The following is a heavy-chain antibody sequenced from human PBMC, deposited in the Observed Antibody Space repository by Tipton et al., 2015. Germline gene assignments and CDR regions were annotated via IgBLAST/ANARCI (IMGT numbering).Heavy chain of an antibody. CDR2: INPNSGGT. J-gene: IGHJ6*02. Sequence: QSGAEVKKPGASVKVSCKASGYTFSSYDINWVRQATGQGLEWMGWINPNSGGTNYAQKFQGRVTMTRDTSTSTVYMELSSLRSEDTAVYYCARDRRITIFGVVLDHYYGMDVWGQGTTVTVSS. CDR1: GYTFSSYD. V-gene: IGHV1-8*01. D-gene: IGHD3-3*01. CDR3: ARDRRITIFGVVLDHYYGMDV.